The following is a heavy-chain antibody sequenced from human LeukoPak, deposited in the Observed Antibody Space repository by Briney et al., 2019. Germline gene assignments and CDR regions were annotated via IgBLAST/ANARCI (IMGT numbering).Heavy chain of an antibody. CDR1: DYTFSKYG. Sequence: ASVKVSCQASDYTFSKYGIIWVRQAPGQGLEWMGWISAYNGNTNHAQKFQGRVTITADESTSTAYMELSSLRSEDTAVYYCASGSTYYYDSSGYYHWGQGTLVTVSS. CDR2: ISAYNGNT. CDR3: ASGSTYYYDSSGYYH. V-gene: IGHV1-18*01. D-gene: IGHD3-22*01. J-gene: IGHJ5*02.